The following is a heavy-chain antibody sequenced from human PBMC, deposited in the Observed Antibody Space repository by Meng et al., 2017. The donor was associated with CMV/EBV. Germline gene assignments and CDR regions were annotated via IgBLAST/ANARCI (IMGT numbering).Heavy chain of an antibody. CDR2: ISSVRNYV. J-gene: IGHJ6*02. CDR1: GFAFSRYS. CDR3: ARDWVEQLVAGFGGGFFYAPRDYGMDV. Sequence: GGSLRLSCVASGFAFSRYSMNWVRQAPGKGLEWVSSISSVRNYVDYVDSVKGRFTISRDNAKNSLYLQMNSLRAEDTAVYYCARDWVEQLVAGFGGGFFYAPRDYGMDVWGQGTTVTVSS. D-gene: IGHD6-6*01. V-gene: IGHV3-21*01.